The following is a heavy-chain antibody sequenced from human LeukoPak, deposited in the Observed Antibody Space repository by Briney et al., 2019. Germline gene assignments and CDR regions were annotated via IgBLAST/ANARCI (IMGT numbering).Heavy chain of an antibody. CDR1: GFTFSSYW. V-gene: IGHV3-74*01. CDR2: FNGDGTST. D-gene: IGHD2-2*01. Sequence: GGSLRLFCATSGFTFSSYWMLWVRQVPGKGLVWVSRFNGDGTSTSYADSVQGRFTISRDNAKNTLYLYMNSLRGDDTAIYFCVRSCSSGSCYGYKDYWGQGTLVTVSS. CDR3: VRSCSSGSCYGYKDY. J-gene: IGHJ4*02.